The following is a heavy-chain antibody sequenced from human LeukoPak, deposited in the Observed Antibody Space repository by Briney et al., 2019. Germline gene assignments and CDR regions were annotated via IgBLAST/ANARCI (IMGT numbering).Heavy chain of an antibody. J-gene: IGHJ3*02. CDR3: ARHGYGIVVVPAAIHDAFDI. V-gene: IGHV4-38-2*01. CDR2: IYHSGST. D-gene: IGHD2-2*02. CDR1: GYSISSGYY. Sequence: SETLSLTCAVSGYSISSGYYWGWIRQPPVKGLEWIGSIYHSGSTYYNPSLKSRVTISVDTSKNQFSLKLSSVTAADTAVYYCARHGYGIVVVPAAIHDAFDIWGQGTMVTVSS.